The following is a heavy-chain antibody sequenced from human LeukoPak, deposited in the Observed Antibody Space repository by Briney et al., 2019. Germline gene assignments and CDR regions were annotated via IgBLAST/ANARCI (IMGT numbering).Heavy chain of an antibody. CDR2: ISSSGSTI. V-gene: IGHV3-11*01. CDR1: GFTFSDYY. CDR3: ARDPYYYYMDV. Sequence: GGSLRLSCAASGFTFSDYYMSWIRQAPGKGLEWVSYISSSGSTIYYADSVKGRFTISRDNAKNSLYLRMNSLRAEDTAVYYCARDPYYYYMDVWGKGTTVTVSS. J-gene: IGHJ6*03.